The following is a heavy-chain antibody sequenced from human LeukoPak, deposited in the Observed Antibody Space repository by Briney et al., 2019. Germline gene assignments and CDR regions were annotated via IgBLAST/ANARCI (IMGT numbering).Heavy chain of an antibody. V-gene: IGHV5-51*01. Sequence: GESLKISCQGSGSSFTSYWIGWVRQMPGKGLEWMGIIYPGDSDTRYSPSFQGQVTISADKSISTAYLRWSSLKASDTAMYYCARPYCSSTSCYGYFDYWGQGTLVTVSS. CDR3: ARPYCSSTSCYGYFDY. D-gene: IGHD2-2*01. J-gene: IGHJ4*02. CDR1: GSSFTSYW. CDR2: IYPGDSDT.